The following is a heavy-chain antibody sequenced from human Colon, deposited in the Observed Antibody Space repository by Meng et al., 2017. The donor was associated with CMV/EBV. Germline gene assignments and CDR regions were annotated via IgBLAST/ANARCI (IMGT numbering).Heavy chain of an antibody. CDR2: ISSSGRTI. Sequence: GEFLKISCAACGFTFSDYSMSWIRQAPGKGLEWVSYISSSGRTIYYADSVRGRFSISRDNARNSMYLQMNSLGADDTAVYYCVRTPAAATGWFDPWGQGTQVTVSS. J-gene: IGHJ5*02. V-gene: IGHV3-11*01. D-gene: IGHD6-13*01. CDR3: VRTPAAATGWFDP. CDR1: GFTFSDYS.